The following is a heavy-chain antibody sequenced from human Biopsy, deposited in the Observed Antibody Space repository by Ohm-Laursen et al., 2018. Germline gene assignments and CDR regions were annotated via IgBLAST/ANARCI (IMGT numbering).Heavy chain of an antibody. CDR3: ARGYSRRVSIFEASIYWFDT. D-gene: IGHD6-6*01. V-gene: IGHV1-8*01. J-gene: IGHJ5*02. CDR1: GYSFSTYD. Sequence: SVKVSCKASGYSFSTYDVNWVRQARGQRLEWMGWMIPSSGKTGYAQRFQGRVTLTMNTSISTAYMELSGLRSEDTAVYFCARGYSRRVSIFEASIYWFDTWGQGTLVTVSS. CDR2: MIPSSGKT.